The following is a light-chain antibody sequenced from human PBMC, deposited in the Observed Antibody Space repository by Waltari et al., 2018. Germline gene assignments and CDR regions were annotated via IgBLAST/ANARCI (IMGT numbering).Light chain of an antibody. V-gene: IGKV1-5*03. Sequence: DIQMPQSPSTLSASVGDRVTITCRASQSISSWLAWYQQKPGKAPKLLIYKASSLQSGVPSRFSGSGSGTEFTLTISGLQPDDFATYYCQQYNSYSPWTFGQGTKVEIK. CDR3: QQYNSYSPWT. J-gene: IGKJ1*01. CDR2: KAS. CDR1: QSISSW.